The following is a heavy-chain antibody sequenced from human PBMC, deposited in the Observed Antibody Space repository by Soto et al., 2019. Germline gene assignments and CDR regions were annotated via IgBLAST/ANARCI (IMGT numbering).Heavy chain of an antibody. CDR1: GGSFSGYY. V-gene: IGHV4-34*01. CDR3: ASWSSWYSTPWFDP. Sequence: SETLSLTCAVYGGSFSGYYWSWNRQPPGKGLEWIGEINHSGSTNYNPSLKSRVTISVDPSKKQFSLKRSSVTDADTAVYYFASWSSWYSTPWFDPWGQVTRVTVSS. CDR2: INHSGST. D-gene: IGHD6-13*01. J-gene: IGHJ5*02.